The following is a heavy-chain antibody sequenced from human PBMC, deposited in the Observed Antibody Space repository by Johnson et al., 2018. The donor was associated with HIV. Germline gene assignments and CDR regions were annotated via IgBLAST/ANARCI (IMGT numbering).Heavy chain of an antibody. Sequence: VQLVESGGGLVQPGGSLRLSCAASGFTFSSYAMSWVRQAPGKGLEWVSGISGGGSSSYFADSVKGRVTISRDNAKNALYLQMHSLRAEDTDVYYCAWEWGNVFDIWGQGTMVTVSS. D-gene: IGHD3-16*01. CDR1: GFTFSSYA. CDR2: ISGGGSSS. CDR3: AWEWGNVFDI. V-gene: IGHV3-23*04. J-gene: IGHJ3*02.